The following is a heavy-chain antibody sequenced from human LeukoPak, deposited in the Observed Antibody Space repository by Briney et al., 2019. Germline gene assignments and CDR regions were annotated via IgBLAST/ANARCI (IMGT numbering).Heavy chain of an antibody. J-gene: IGHJ5*02. CDR3: ARWVAAAGPTGYWFDP. D-gene: IGHD6-13*01. CDR1: GGSISSYY. Sequence: SETLSLTCTVSGGSISSYYWSWIRQPPGKGLEWIGYIYYSGSTNYNPSLKSRVTISVDTSKNQFSLKLSPVTAADTAVYYCARWVAAAGPTGYWFDPWGQGTLVTVSS. V-gene: IGHV4-59*01. CDR2: IYYSGST.